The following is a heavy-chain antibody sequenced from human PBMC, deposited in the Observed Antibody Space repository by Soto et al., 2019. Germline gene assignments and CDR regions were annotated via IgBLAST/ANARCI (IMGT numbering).Heavy chain of an antibody. V-gene: IGHV4-59*01. CDR2: IYYSGST. D-gene: IGHD3-3*01. J-gene: IGHJ4*02. Sequence: SETLSLTCTVSGGSISSYYWSWIRQPPGKGLEWIGYIYYSGSTNYNPSLKSRVTISVDTSKNQFSLRLSSVTAADTAVYYCARGSSRDFWSGYYCYFDYWGQGTLVTVSS. CDR1: GGSISSYY. CDR3: ARGSSRDFWSGYYCYFDY.